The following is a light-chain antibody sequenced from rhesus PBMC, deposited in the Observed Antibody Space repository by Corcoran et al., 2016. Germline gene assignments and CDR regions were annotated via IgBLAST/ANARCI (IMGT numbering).Light chain of an antibody. Sequence: DIQMSQSPSSLSASVGDKVTITCRASQGFTNAVAWYQQNPGKAPWLLIYGTSSLGSGVPSRFSGSRTGTDFTLTISSLQPEDFSSYYCQQGDRTPWTFGQGTKVEIK. J-gene: IGKJ1*01. CDR1: QGFTNA. CDR2: GTS. CDR3: QQGDRTPWT. V-gene: IGKV1-33*02.